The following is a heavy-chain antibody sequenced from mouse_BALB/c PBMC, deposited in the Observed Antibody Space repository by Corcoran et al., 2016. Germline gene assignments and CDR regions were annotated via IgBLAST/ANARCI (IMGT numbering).Heavy chain of an antibody. CDR2: INTYTGEP. J-gene: IGHJ3*01. CDR3: ASAPSWFAY. CDR1: GYNFTNYG. V-gene: IGHV9-3-1*01. Sequence: QIQLVQSGPELKKPGETVKISCKASGYNFTNYGMHWVKQAQGKGLKRMGWINTYTGEPTYADDFKGRFAFSLETSASTAYLQINNLKNDDTATYCCASAPSWFAYWGQGTLVTVSA.